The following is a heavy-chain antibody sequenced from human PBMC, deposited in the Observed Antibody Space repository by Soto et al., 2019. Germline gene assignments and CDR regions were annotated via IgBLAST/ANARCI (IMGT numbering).Heavy chain of an antibody. Sequence: GGSLRLSCAASGFTFSSYAMSWVRQAPGKGLEWVSAISGSGGSTYYADSVKGRFTISRDNSKNTLYLQMNSLRAEDTAVYYCAKVYGLMVRGPSDYWGQGTLVTVSS. D-gene: IGHD3-10*01. CDR2: ISGSGGST. CDR1: GFTFSSYA. J-gene: IGHJ4*02. V-gene: IGHV3-23*01. CDR3: AKVYGLMVRGPSDY.